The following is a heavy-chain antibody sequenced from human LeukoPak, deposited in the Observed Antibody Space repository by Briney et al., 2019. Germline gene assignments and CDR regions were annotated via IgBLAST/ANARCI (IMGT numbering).Heavy chain of an antibody. CDR3: ARAGLGFASTTYAFDI. Sequence: ASVKVSCKASGYTFTSYDINWVRQATGQGLEWMGWMNPNSGITGYAQKFQGRVTITRNTSISTAYMELSSLRSEDTAVYYCARAGLGFASTTYAFDIWGQGTMVTVSS. D-gene: IGHD3/OR15-3a*01. J-gene: IGHJ3*02. CDR2: MNPNSGIT. V-gene: IGHV1-8*03. CDR1: GYTFTSYD.